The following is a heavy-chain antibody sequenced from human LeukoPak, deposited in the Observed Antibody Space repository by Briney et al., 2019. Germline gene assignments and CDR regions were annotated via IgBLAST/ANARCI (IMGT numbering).Heavy chain of an antibody. CDR1: GFTFSDYY. J-gene: IGHJ4*02. Sequence: GGSLRLSRAASGFTFSDYYMSWIRQAPGKGLEWVSYISSSGSSIYYPDSVRGRFTISRDNAKNSLYLQLNSLRAEDTAVYYCARAGYSSGWYVGYWGQGALVTVSS. CDR3: ARAGYSSGWYVGY. D-gene: IGHD6-19*01. V-gene: IGHV3-11*01. CDR2: ISSSGSSI.